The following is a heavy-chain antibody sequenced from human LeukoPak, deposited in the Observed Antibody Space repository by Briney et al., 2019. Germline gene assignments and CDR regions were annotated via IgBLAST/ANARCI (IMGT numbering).Heavy chain of an antibody. J-gene: IGHJ5*02. CDR3: AAVPGYSSGWHPYNWFDT. CDR2: IVVGSGNT. CDR1: GFTFTSSA. V-gene: IGHV1-58*02. D-gene: IGHD6-19*01. Sequence: ASVKVSCKASGFTFTSSAMQWVRQARGQRLEWIGWIVVGSGNTNYAQKFQERVTITRDMSTSTAYMELSSLRSEDTAVYYCAAVPGYSSGWHPYNWFDTWGQGTLVTVSS.